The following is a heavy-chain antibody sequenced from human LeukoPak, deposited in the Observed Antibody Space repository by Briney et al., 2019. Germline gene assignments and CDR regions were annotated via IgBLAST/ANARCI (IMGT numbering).Heavy chain of an antibody. CDR1: GGTFSSYA. J-gene: IGHJ6*03. D-gene: IGHD6-6*01. CDR3: ARARPGVEYSSSSGYYMDV. V-gene: IGHV1-69*05. Sequence: SVKVSCKASGGTFSSYAISWVRQAPGQGLEWMGGIIPIFGTANYAQKFQGRVTITTGEFTSTAYMELSSLRSEDTAVYYCARARPGVEYSSSSGYYMDVWGKGTTVTVSS. CDR2: IIPIFGTA.